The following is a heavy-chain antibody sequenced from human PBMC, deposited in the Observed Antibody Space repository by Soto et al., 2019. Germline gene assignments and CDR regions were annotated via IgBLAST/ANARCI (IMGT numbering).Heavy chain of an antibody. CDR2: IIPIFGTA. CDR3: ARDHGYYDSSGYPYYFDY. Sequence: ASVKVSCKASGGTFSSYAISWVRQAPGQGLEWMGGIIPIFGTANYAQKFQGRVTITADESTSTAYMELSSLRSEDTAVYYCARDHGYYDSSGYPYYFDYWGQGTLVTVSS. J-gene: IGHJ4*02. V-gene: IGHV1-69*13. D-gene: IGHD3-22*01. CDR1: GGTFSSYA.